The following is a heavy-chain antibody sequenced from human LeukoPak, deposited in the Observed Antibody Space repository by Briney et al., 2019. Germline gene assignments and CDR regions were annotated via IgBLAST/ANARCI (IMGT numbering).Heavy chain of an antibody. Sequence: PGGSLRLSCAASGFIFSAYAMSWVRQAPGQGLEWISVIGTGGETHYAESVRGRFTISRSNFKNTLYLQMNSLGAEDTAVYYCAKRVTVTTKYFDSWGQGTLVTVSS. V-gene: IGHV3-23*01. CDR3: AKRVTVTTKYFDS. J-gene: IGHJ4*02. D-gene: IGHD4-17*01. CDR2: IGTGGET. CDR1: GFIFSAYA.